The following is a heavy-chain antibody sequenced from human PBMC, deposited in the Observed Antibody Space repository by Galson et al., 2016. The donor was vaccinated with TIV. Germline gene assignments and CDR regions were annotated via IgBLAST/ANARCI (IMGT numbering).Heavy chain of an antibody. V-gene: IGHV2-5*02. CDR1: GFLLTTSGVG. CDR2: IYWDDDE. D-gene: IGHD5-12*01. Sequence: VKPTQTLTLTCTFSGFLLTTSGVGVGWIRQSPRRALEFLALIYWDDDERYSPSLRNRLTIAKDTSKTQVVLTMTNMDPADTATYYCVHYSGHDYATWYFDYWGQGTLVTVSS. CDR3: VHYSGHDYATWYFDY. J-gene: IGHJ4*02.